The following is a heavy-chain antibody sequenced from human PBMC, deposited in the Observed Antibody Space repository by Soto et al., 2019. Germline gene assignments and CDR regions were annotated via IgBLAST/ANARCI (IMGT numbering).Heavy chain of an antibody. CDR3: AHRQAQGIGLAGTFDS. D-gene: IGHD6-19*01. J-gene: IGHJ4*02. Sequence: QITLKESGPTLVKPTQTLTLTCTFSGFSFSTTGVGVGWIRQPPGKALEWLALIYWDDDKRYSPSLKSRLTITKDTSKNRVVLTMTNMDPVDTATCYCAHRQAQGIGLAGTFDSWGQGTLVTVSS. CDR1: GFSFSTTGVG. CDR2: IYWDDDK. V-gene: IGHV2-5*02.